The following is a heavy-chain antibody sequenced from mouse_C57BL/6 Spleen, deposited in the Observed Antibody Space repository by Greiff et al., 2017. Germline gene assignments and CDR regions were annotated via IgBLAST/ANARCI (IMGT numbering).Heavy chain of an antibody. V-gene: IGHV5-17*01. J-gene: IGHJ4*01. D-gene: IGHD2-4*01. CDR1: GFTFSDYG. CDR2: ISSGSSTI. Sequence: EVMLVESGGGLVKPGGSLKLSCAASGFTFSDYGMHWVRQAPEKGLEWVAYISSGSSTIYYADTVKGRFTISRDNAKNTLFLQMTSLRSEDTAMYYCARGDYGPYYYAMDYWGQGTSVTVSS. CDR3: ARGDYGPYYYAMDY.